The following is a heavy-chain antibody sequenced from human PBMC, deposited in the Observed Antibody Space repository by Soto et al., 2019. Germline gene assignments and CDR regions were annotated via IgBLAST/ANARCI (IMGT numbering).Heavy chain of an antibody. CDR1: GGSINGYY. CDR2: IYYSGSA. CDR3: ARIRSGYEKLFDY. J-gene: IGHJ4*02. D-gene: IGHD5-12*01. V-gene: IGHV4-59*08. Sequence: QVQLQESGPGLVKPSETLSLTCTVSGGSINGYYWSWIRQPPGRGLEWIGYIYYSGSANYSPSLQSRVXXSXDXXANQFSLKRSSVTAADTAVYYCARIRSGYEKLFDYWGQGTLVTVSS.